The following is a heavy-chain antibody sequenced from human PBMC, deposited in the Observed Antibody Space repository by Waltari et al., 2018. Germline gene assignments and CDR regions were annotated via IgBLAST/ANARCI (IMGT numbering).Heavy chain of an antibody. CDR1: GAPITSNRTY. J-gene: IGHJ3*01. CDR3: ATYIGASVGTAAFDV. D-gene: IGHD5-12*01. CDR2: VSYSGTT. V-gene: IGHV4-39*01. Sequence: QLQLQESGPRLVRPSATLSLICRVHGAPITSNRTYWAWIRQSPGQGLEWIGTVSYSGTTYISPSLKSRVSVSRDTSKNQVSLILGSVTAADMAVYYCATYIGASVGTAAFDVWGQGTMVTVSS.